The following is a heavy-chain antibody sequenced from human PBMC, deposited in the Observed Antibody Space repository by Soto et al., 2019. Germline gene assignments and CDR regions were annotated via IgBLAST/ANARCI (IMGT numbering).Heavy chain of an antibody. Sequence: QLQLQESGPGLVNPSETLSLTCTVSGGSISSSSYYWGWIRQPPGKGLEWIGSIYYDGTTHYNPSLKSRVTISVDTSKKQFSLKLSSVTAADTAVYHCARHLPRPAVTNPPFDPWGQGTLVTVSS. V-gene: IGHV4-39*01. D-gene: IGHD4-17*01. CDR3: ARHLPRPAVTNPPFDP. CDR1: GGSISSSSYY. J-gene: IGHJ5*02. CDR2: IYYDGTT.